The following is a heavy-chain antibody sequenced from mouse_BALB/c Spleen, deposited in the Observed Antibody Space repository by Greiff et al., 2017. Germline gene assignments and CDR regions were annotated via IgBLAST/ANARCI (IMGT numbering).Heavy chain of an antibody. CDR3: ARYYYGSSPWFAY. V-gene: IGHV3-8*02. D-gene: IGHD1-1*01. CDR1: GDSITSGY. Sequence: VQLQQSGPSLVKPSQTLSLTCSVTGDSITSGYWNWIRKFPGNKLEYMGYISYSGSTYYNPSLKSRISITRDTSKNQYYLQLNSVTTEDTATYYCARYYYGSSPWFAYWGQGTLVTVSA. J-gene: IGHJ3*01. CDR2: ISYSGST.